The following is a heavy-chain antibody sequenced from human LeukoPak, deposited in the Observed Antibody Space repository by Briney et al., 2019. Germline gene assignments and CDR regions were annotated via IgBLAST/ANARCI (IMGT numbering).Heavy chain of an antibody. J-gene: IGHJ4*02. CDR3: ARVAETQLWLRSAFDH. D-gene: IGHD5-18*01. CDR2: IYNDGST. Sequence: GGSLRLSCAASGLTVSSSYMSWVRQAPGKGLEWVSIIYNDGSTYYADSMKGRFTISRDNSKNTLYLQVNSLRAEDTAMYYCARVAETQLWLRSAFDHWGQGTLVTVSS. CDR1: GLTVSSSY. V-gene: IGHV3-53*01.